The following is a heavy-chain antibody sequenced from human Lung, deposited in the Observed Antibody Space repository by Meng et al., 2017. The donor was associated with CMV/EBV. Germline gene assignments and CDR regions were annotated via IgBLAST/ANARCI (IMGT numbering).Heavy chain of an antibody. V-gene: IGHV4-34*01. CDR1: GGSFSEYF. CDR2: IGHGGST. CDR3: ARASLFGVVVMNYYFDS. D-gene: IGHD3-3*01. J-gene: IGHJ4*02. Sequence: GSLRLSCAVYGGSFSEYFWNWIRQSPGKGLDWIGDIGHGGSTSYNPSLKGRVTISQDTSKNQFSLKLTSVTAADTAVYFCARASLFGVVVMNYYFDSWGQGXLVTVSS.